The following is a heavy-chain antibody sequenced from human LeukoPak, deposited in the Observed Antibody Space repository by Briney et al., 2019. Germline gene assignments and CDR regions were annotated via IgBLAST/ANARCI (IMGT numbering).Heavy chain of an antibody. D-gene: IGHD5-18*01. Sequence: GGSLRLSCAASGFTFSDYWMSWVRQAPGKGLEWVANIQQDGSEKYYVDSVKGRFTISRDNAKKSLFLQVSSLRGEDTAVYYCARDRGFSYGIDFWGQGALVTVSS. CDR1: GFTFSDYW. V-gene: IGHV3-7*04. CDR2: IQQDGSEK. CDR3: ARDRGFSYGIDF. J-gene: IGHJ4*02.